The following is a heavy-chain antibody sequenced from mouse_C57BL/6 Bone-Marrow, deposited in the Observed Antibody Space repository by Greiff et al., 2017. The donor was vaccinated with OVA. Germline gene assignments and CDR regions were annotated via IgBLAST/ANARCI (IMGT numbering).Heavy chain of an antibody. CDR1: GYTFTDYY. CDR3: ARMGITTVVAHFDY. CDR2: INPNNGGT. D-gene: IGHD1-1*01. V-gene: IGHV1-26*01. Sequence: EVQLQQSGPELVKPGASVKISCKASGYTFTDYYMNWVKQSHGKSLEWIGDINPNNGGTSYNQKFKGKATLTVDKSSSTAYMELRSLTSEDSAVYYCARMGITTVVAHFDYWGQGTTLTVSS. J-gene: IGHJ2*01.